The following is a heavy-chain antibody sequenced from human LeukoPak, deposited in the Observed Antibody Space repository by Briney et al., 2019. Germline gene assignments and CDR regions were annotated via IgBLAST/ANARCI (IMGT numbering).Heavy chain of an antibody. CDR1: GFTVSSNY. D-gene: IGHD3-10*01. V-gene: IGHV3-66*01. CDR2: IYSGGST. J-gene: IGHJ6*02. Sequence: GGSLRLSCAASGFTVSSNYMSWVRQAPGKGLEWVSVIYSGGSTYYADSVKGRFTISRDNSKNTLYLQMNSLRAEDTAVYYRAREPPPMVRGVIIEQNYYYYGMDVWGQGTTVTVSS. CDR3: AREPPPMVRGVIIEQNYYYYGMDV.